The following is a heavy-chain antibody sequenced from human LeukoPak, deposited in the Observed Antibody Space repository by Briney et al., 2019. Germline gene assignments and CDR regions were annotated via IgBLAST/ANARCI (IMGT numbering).Heavy chain of an antibody. Sequence: GGSLRLSCAASGFAFSSYAMSWVRQAPGKGLEWVANIKQDGSEKYYVDSVKGRFTISRDNAKNSLYLQMNSLRAEDTAVYYCARALQHWGQGTLVTVSS. V-gene: IGHV3-7*03. CDR3: ARALQH. J-gene: IGHJ4*02. CDR1: GFAFSSYA. CDR2: IKQDGSEK.